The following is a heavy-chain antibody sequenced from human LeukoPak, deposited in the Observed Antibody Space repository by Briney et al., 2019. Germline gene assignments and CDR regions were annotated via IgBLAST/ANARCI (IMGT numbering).Heavy chain of an antibody. CDR2: ISYDGSNK. CDR3: ARGDQ. V-gene: IGHV3-30*14. CDR1: GFTFSSYA. Sequence: PGGSLRLSCAASGFTFSSYAMHWVRQAPGKGLEWVAVISYDGSNKYYADSVKGRFTISRDNSKNTLYLQMNSLRAEDTAVYYCARGDQWGQGTLVTVPS. J-gene: IGHJ4*02.